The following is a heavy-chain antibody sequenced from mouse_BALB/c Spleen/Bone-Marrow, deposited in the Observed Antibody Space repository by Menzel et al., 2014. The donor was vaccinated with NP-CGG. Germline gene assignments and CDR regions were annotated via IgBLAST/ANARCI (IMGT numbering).Heavy chain of an antibody. CDR3: VLRWFAY. V-gene: IGHV5-4*02. Sequence: EVKLVESGGGLAKPGGSLKLSCAASGFTFSDYYMYWVRQTPEKRLEWVATISDGGSYTYYPDSVKGRFTISRDNAKNNLYLQMSSLKSEDTAMYYCVLRWFAYWGQGTLVTVSA. J-gene: IGHJ3*01. CDR1: GFTFSDYY. CDR2: ISDGGSYT. D-gene: IGHD1-1*01.